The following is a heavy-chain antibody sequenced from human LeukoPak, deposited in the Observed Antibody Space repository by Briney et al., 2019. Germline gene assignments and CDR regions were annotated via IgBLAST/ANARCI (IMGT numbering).Heavy chain of an antibody. V-gene: IGHV3-23*01. D-gene: IGHD4-17*01. Sequence: GGSLRLSCAGAGFTFSKFAMSWVRQAPGKGLEWVSLISTRSTPHYADSGKGRVTISRDNSKNTLYLQMNSLRAEDTAVYYCARVSPNTVTTLQYFDYWGQGTLVTVSS. J-gene: IGHJ4*02. CDR2: ISTRSTP. CDR3: ARVSPNTVTTLQYFDY. CDR1: GFTFSKFA.